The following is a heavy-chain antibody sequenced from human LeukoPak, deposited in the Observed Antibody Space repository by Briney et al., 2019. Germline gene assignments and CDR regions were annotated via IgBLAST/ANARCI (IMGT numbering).Heavy chain of an antibody. CDR2: IIPIFGTA. CDR3: ARGWDYDSGGRPTAYVY. J-gene: IGHJ4*02. CDR1: GGIFTTYA. V-gene: IGHV1-69*13. Sequence: SVKVSCKTFGGIFTTYAISWVRQAPGQGLEWMGGIIPIFGTANYAQKFQGKVTITADESTSTAYMELSSLRSEDTAVYYCARGWDYDSGGRPTAYVYWGQGTLVSVSS. D-gene: IGHD3-22*01.